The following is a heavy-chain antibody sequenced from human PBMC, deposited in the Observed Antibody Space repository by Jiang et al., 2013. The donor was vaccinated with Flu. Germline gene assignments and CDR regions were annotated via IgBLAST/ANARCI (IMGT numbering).Heavy chain of an antibody. V-gene: IGHV4-59*01. CDR1: GGSISSYY. CDR2: IYYSGST. CDR3: ARGTTERGVDY. J-gene: IGHJ4*02. Sequence: GLVKPSETLSLTCTVSGGSISSYYWSWIRQPPGKGLEWIGYIYYSGSTNYNPSLKSRVTISVDTSKNQFSLKLSSVTAADTAVYYCARGTTERGVDYWGQGTLVTVSS. D-gene: IGHD4-17*01.